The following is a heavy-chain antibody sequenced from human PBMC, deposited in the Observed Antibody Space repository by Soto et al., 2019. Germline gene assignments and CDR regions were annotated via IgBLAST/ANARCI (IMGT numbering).Heavy chain of an antibody. J-gene: IGHJ4*02. V-gene: IGHV3-30*18. CDR1: GFTFSTYG. CDR2: ISYDGSNK. CDR3: AKDLGGSGSLHY. D-gene: IGHD3-10*01. Sequence: QVQLVESGGGVVQPGRSLRLSCAASGFTFSTYGIHWVRQAPGKGLEWVSVISYDGSNKYYADSVKGRFTISRDNSKSALYLQMNRLGVEDTAVYYCAKDLGGSGSLHYWGQGTLVTVSS.